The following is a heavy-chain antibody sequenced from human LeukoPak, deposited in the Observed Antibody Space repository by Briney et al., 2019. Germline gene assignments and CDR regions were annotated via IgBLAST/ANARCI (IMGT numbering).Heavy chain of an antibody. J-gene: IGHJ4*02. Sequence: SETLSLTCAVYGGSFSGYYWSWIRQPPGKGLEWIGEINHSGSTNYNPSLKSRVTISVDTSKNQFSLKLSSVTAADTAVYYCARFLFGVAIIGFDYWGQGTLVTVSS. CDR2: INHSGST. D-gene: IGHD3-3*01. CDR3: ARFLFGVAIIGFDY. V-gene: IGHV4-34*01. CDR1: GGSFSGYY.